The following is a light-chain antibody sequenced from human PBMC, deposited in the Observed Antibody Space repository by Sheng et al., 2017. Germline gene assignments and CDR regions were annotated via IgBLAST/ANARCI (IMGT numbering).Light chain of an antibody. CDR2: GAS. J-gene: IGKJ2*02. V-gene: IGKV3-20*01. CDR3: QQYGNSPCT. CDR1: LTVNTNY. Sequence: EILLTQSPGTLSLSPGERATLSCRASLTVNTNYLAWYQKRPGQAPRVLIYGASNRATGIPDRFSGSGSGRDFTLTISRLEPEDFAVYYCQQYGNSPCTFGQGTKLEIK.